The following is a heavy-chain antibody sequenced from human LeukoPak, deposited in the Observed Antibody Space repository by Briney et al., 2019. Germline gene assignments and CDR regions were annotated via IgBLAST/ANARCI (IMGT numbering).Heavy chain of an antibody. CDR3: VRLRRNSDRSYYYYYYDS. Sequence: GGPLRLSCVASGLTFSDYSINWVRRAPGKGLEWVSPINPTSTSIYYADAVRGRFTIFRDNAKSSLYLQMDSLRAEDTAVYYCVRLRRNSDRSYYYYYYDSWGQGILVTVSS. CDR2: INPTSTSI. V-gene: IGHV3-21*01. D-gene: IGHD3-10*01. J-gene: IGHJ5*01. CDR1: GLTFSDYS.